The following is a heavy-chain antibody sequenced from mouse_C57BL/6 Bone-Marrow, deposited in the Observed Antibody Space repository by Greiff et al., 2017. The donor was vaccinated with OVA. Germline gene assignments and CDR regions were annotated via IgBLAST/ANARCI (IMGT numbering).Heavy chain of an antibody. CDR1: GFTFSSYT. CDR2: ISGGGGNT. Sequence: DVMLVESGGGLVKPGGSLKLSCAASGFTFSSYTMSWVRQTPEKRLEWVATISGGGGNTYYPDSVKGRFTISRDNAKNTLYLQMSSLRSEDTALYYCARPYYDYDVWFAYWGQGTLVTVSA. V-gene: IGHV5-9*01. D-gene: IGHD2-4*01. J-gene: IGHJ3*01. CDR3: ARPYYDYDVWFAY.